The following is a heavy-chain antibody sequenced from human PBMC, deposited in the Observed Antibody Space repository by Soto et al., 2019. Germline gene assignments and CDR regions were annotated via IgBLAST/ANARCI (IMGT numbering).Heavy chain of an antibody. D-gene: IGHD5-18*01. J-gene: IGHJ3*02. V-gene: IGHV4-59*08. CDR2: IYYSGST. CDR3: ARLVVDTAMDDAFDI. CDR1: GGSISSYY. Sequence: SETLSLTCTVSGGSISSYYWSWIRQPPGKGLEWIGYIYYSGSTNYNPSLKSRVTISVDTSKNQFSLKLSSVTAADTAVYCCARLVVDTAMDDAFDIWGQGTMVTVSS.